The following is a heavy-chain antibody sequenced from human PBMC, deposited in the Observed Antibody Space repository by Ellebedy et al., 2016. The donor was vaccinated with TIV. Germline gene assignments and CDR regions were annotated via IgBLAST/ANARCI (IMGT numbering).Heavy chain of an antibody. CDR1: GYTFTGYY. D-gene: IGHD5-18*01. Sequence: AASVKVSCKASGYTFTGYYMHWVRQAPGQGLEWMGWINPNSGGTNYAQKFQGWVTMTRDTSISTAYMELSRLRSDDTAVYYCAKSAMVSFYGMDVWGQGTTVTVSS. J-gene: IGHJ6*02. CDR2: INPNSGGT. V-gene: IGHV1-2*04. CDR3: AKSAMVSFYGMDV.